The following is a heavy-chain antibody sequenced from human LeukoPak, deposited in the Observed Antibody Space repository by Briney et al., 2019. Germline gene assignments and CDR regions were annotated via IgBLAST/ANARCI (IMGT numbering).Heavy chain of an antibody. CDR3: AKAPRGGGSMVVTSFDY. D-gene: IGHD4/OR15-4a*01. CDR2: IWYDGSNK. V-gene: IGHV3-33*06. CDR1: GFTFSSYG. Sequence: PGGSLRLSCAASGFTFSSYGVHWVRQAPGKGLEWVAVIWYDGSNKYYADSVKGRFTISRDNSKNTLYLQMNSLRAEDTAVYYCAKAPRGGGSMVVTSFDYWGQGTLVTVSS. J-gene: IGHJ4*02.